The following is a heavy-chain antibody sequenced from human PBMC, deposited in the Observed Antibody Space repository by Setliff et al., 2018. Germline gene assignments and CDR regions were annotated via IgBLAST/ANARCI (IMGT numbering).Heavy chain of an antibody. J-gene: IGHJ6*03. CDR3: ARDLNVDDCGGDCHLPFYYYYLDV. D-gene: IGHD2-21*02. CDR1: TFTFSKYA. Sequence: GGSLRLSCVASTFTFSKYAVTWVRQAPGKGLEWVSSIHVSGGSTYYADSVKGRFTISRDNSRNTLYLQMNSLRAEDTASYYCARDLNVDDCGGDCHLPFYYYYLDVWGKGTTVTVSS. CDR2: IHVSGGST. V-gene: IGHV3-23*01.